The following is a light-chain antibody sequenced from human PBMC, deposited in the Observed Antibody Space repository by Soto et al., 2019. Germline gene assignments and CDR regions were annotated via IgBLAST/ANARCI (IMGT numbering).Light chain of an antibody. V-gene: IGKV1-5*01. J-gene: IGKJ2*01. Sequence: DIQMTQSPSTLSASVGDRVIITCRASQTVERWMAWYQQKPGKAPKLLISDVSTLERGVPSRFSGSGSATEFTLTISGLQPDDFATSYCQQYKDYVYTFGQGTKVESK. CDR2: DVS. CDR1: QTVERW. CDR3: QQYKDYVYT.